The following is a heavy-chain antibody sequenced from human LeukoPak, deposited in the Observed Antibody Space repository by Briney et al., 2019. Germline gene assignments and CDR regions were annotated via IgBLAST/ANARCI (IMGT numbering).Heavy chain of an antibody. CDR2: ISGSGGST. CDR1: GFTFSSYA. J-gene: IGHJ4*02. D-gene: IGHD5-18*01. Sequence: GGSLRLSCAASGFTFSSYAMSWVRQAPGKGLEWVSAISGSGGSTYYTDSVKGRFTISRDNSKNTLYLQMNSLRAEDTAVYYCAKDWVKRAMAEKTSDYWGQGTLVTVSS. CDR3: AKDWVKRAMAEKTSDY. V-gene: IGHV3-23*01.